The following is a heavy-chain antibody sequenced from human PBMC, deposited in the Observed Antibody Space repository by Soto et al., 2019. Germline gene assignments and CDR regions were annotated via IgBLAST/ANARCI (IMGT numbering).Heavy chain of an antibody. D-gene: IGHD3-22*01. CDR2: ISGYNGNT. Sequence: QVQLVQSGAEVKKPGASVKVSCKASGYTFTIYGISWVRRAPGQGLEWMGWISGYNGNTDYAQNLQDRVTLTTDASTSSVYMELRSLRSDDTAVYYCARVDYYDSSGDYGYWGQGTLITVSS. J-gene: IGHJ4*02. V-gene: IGHV1-18*04. CDR1: GYTFTIYG. CDR3: ARVDYYDSSGDYGY.